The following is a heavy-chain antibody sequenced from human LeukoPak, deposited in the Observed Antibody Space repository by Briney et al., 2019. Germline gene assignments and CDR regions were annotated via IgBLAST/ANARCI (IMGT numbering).Heavy chain of an antibody. V-gene: IGHV1-69*06. J-gene: IGHJ4*02. CDR1: GGTFSSYA. Sequence: PTASVKVSCKASGGTFSSYAISWVRQAPGQGLEWMGRIIPIFGTANYAQKFQGRVTITADKSTSTAYMELSSLRSEDTAVYYCARDPTRRFDLWGQGTLVTVSS. CDR2: IIPIFGTA. CDR3: ARDPTRRFDL.